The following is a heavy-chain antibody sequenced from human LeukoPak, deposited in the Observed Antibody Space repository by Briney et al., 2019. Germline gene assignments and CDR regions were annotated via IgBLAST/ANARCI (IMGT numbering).Heavy chain of an antibody. CDR1: GYCFTSYW. Sequence: GGSLQISCKASGYCFTSYWIGWVRQMAAKDLEWMGIIYPGDSDTRYSPSFQGQVTISADKSISTAYLQWSSLKAADTAMYYCARQLGRVAHYYYYGMDVWGQGTTVTVSS. J-gene: IGHJ6*02. CDR2: IYPGDSDT. CDR3: ARQLGRVAHYYYYGMDV. D-gene: IGHD3-3*01. V-gene: IGHV5-51*01.